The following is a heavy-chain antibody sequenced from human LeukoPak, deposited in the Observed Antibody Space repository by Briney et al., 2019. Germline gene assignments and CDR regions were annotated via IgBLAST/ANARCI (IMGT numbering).Heavy chain of an antibody. CDR2: ISGSGGTT. Sequence: GGSLRLSCTASGFIFSTCAMSWVRQAPGKGLEWVSVISGSGGTTYYADSVKGRFTISRDNSKNTLFLQMNSLRAGDTAVYYCAKVRSSSGWFDGNDIWGQGTMVTVSS. D-gene: IGHD3-22*01. J-gene: IGHJ3*02. CDR3: AKVRSSSGWFDGNDI. V-gene: IGHV3-23*01. CDR1: GFIFSTCA.